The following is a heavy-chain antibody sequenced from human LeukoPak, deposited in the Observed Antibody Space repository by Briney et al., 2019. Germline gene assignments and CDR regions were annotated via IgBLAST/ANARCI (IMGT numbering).Heavy chain of an antibody. CDR3: SPRTQRGFDS. V-gene: IGHV4-34*01. J-gene: IGHJ4*02. D-gene: IGHD2-15*01. CDR1: GGSFSGYY. CDR2: INHSGST. Sequence: SETLSLTCAVYGGSFSGYYWSWIRQPPGKGLEWIGEINHSGSTNYNPSLKSRVTISVDTSKNQFSLKLSSVTAADTAVYYCSPRTQRGFDSWGQGILVTASS.